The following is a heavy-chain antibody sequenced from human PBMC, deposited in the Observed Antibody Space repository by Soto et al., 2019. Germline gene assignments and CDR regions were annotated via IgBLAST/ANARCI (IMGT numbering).Heavy chain of an antibody. V-gene: IGHV4-31*03. CDR2: IYRSGST. Sequence: QVQLLESGPGLVKPSQTLSLTCTVSGDSIRGGGYYWSWIRQHPAKGLEWIGYIYRSGSTYYNPSLKSRVTMSLDTPKDQFSLNLSSVTVADTAVYYCARMVGSPPDADYWGQGILVTVSS. CDR1: GDSIRGGGYY. D-gene: IGHD3-10*01. J-gene: IGHJ4*02. CDR3: ARMVGSPPDADY.